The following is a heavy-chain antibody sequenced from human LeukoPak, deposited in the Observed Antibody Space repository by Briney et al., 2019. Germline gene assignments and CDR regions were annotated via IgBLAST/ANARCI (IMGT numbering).Heavy chain of an antibody. J-gene: IGHJ4*02. CDR3: ARETYYDSSGYNDY. V-gene: IGHV3-33*01. D-gene: IGHD3-22*01. Sequence: GGSLRLSCAATGFNFSNYGMHWVRQAPGKGLEWVAVVWYDGSNEYYTDSVKGRFTISRDNSKNTLYLQMSSLRAEDTAVYYCARETYYDSSGYNDYWGQGTLVTVSS. CDR1: GFNFSNYG. CDR2: VWYDGSNE.